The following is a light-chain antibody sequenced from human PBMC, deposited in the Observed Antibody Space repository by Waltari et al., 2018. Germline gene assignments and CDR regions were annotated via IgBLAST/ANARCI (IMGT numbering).Light chain of an antibody. J-gene: IGLJ3*02. CDR1: TSDGGNSNF. CDR2: DVF. CDR3: CSYVRRDIWM. Sequence: QSALIQPASVSGAPGQATTISCTGSTSDGGNSNFVSWYQQYPGEVPKLIIYDVFKSPAWISDRFSRSKPGNTACLAIPGLQAEDEGHSYCCSYVRRDIWMFGGGTKVTVL. V-gene: IGLV2-23*02.